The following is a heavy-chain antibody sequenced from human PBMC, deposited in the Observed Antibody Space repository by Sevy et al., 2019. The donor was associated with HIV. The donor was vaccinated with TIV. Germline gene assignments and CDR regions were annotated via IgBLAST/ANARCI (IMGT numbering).Heavy chain of an antibody. V-gene: IGHV4-39*01. CDR3: ARWFGGGSCSSTSCSHVHAFDI. CDR2: IYYSGST. Sequence: KHSETLSLTCTVSGGSISSSSYYWGWIRQPPGKGLEWIGSIYYSGSTYYNPSLKSRVTISVDTSKNQFSLKLSSVTAADTAVYYCARWFGGGSCSSTSCSHVHAFDIWGQGTMVTVSS. J-gene: IGHJ3*02. CDR1: GGSISSSSYY. D-gene: IGHD2-2*01.